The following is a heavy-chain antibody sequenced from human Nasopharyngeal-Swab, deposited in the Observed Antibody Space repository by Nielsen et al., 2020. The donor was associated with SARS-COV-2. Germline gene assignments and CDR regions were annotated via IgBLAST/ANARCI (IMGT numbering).Heavy chain of an antibody. Sequence: SETLSLTCTVSGGSISSYYWSWIRQPPGKGLEWIGYIYCSGSTNYNPSLKSRVTISVDTSKNQFSLKLSSVTAADTAVYYCARAREIGNQWLVPFDYWGQGTLVTVSS. CDR3: ARAREIGNQWLVPFDY. D-gene: IGHD6-19*01. V-gene: IGHV4-59*01. CDR1: GGSISSYY. J-gene: IGHJ4*02. CDR2: IYCSGST.